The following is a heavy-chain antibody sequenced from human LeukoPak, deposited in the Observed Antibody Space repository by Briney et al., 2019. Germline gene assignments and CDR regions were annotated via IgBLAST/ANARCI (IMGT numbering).Heavy chain of an antibody. J-gene: IGHJ5*02. V-gene: IGHV1-24*01. CDR3: ARDGYGDPLLGP. CDR1: GYTLTELS. CDR2: FDPEDGET. Sequence: ASVKVSCKVSGYTLTELSMHWVRQAPGKGLEWMGGFDPEDGETIYAQKFQGRVTMTEDTSTDTAYMELSSLRSEDTAVYYCARDGYGDPLLGPWGQGTLVTVSS. D-gene: IGHD4-17*01.